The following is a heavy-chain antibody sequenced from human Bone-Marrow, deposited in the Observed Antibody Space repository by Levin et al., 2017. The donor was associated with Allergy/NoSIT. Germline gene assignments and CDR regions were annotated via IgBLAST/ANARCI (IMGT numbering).Heavy chain of an antibody. Sequence: SCAASGFTFRHYPLGWVRQAPGKGLEWVSSISSNSDYIFYADSVKGRFTISRDNAENSLYLQMNSLRAEDTAVYYCARARYYDSSGYYYLDYWGQGTPVTVSS. CDR2: ISSNSDYI. V-gene: IGHV3-21*01. CDR1: GFTFRHYP. D-gene: IGHD3-22*01. CDR3: ARARYYDSSGYYYLDY. J-gene: IGHJ4*02.